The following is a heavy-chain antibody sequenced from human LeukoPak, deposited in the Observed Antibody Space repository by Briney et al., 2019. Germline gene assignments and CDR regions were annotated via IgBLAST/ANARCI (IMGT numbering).Heavy chain of an antibody. CDR2: IIPIFGTA. J-gene: IGHJ6*03. V-gene: IGHV1-69*05. D-gene: IGHD4-11*01. CDR3: ARDPYDYSNHRDYYYYMDV. Sequence: SVKVSCKASGGTFSSYAISWVRQAPGQGLEWMGGIIPIFGTANYAQKFQGRVTITTDESTSTAYMELSSLRSEDTAVYYCARDPYDYSNHRDYYYYMDVWGKGTTVTVSS. CDR1: GGTFSSYA.